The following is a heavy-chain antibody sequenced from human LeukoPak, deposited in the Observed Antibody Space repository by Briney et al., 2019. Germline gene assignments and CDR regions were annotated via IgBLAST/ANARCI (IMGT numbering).Heavy chain of an antibody. D-gene: IGHD5-12*01. J-gene: IGHJ3*02. V-gene: IGHV4-59*12. CDR3: ASRNVDKDAFDI. Sequence: SETLSLTCTVSGGSISSYYWSWIRQPPGKGLEWIGYIYYSGSTNYNPSLKSRVTISVDTSKNQFSLKLSSVTAADTAVYYCASRNVDKDAFDIWGQGTMVTVSS. CDR2: IYYSGST. CDR1: GGSISSYY.